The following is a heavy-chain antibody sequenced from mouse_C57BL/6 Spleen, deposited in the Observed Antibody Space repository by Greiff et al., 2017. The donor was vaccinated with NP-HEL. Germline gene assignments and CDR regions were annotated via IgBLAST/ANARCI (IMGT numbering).Heavy chain of an antibody. J-gene: IGHJ1*03. CDR1: GFTFSSYG. D-gene: IGHD6-1*01. CDR2: ISSGGSYT. V-gene: IGHV5-6*01. CDR3: ATLSEDWYFDV. Sequence: EVKLQESGGDLVKPGGSLKLSCAASGFTFSSYGMSWVRQTPDKRLEWVATISSGGSYTYYPDSVKGRFTISRDNAKNTLYLQMSSLKSEDTAMYYCATLSEDWYFDVWGTGTTVTVSS.